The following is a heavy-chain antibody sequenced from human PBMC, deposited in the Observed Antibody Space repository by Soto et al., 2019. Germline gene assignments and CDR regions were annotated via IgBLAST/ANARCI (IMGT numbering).Heavy chain of an antibody. D-gene: IGHD3-22*01. J-gene: IGHJ4*02. CDR1: GGTFSSYA. CDR3: ARGRYYYDSSGYYSELLDY. CDR2: IIPIFGTA. V-gene: IGHV1-69*06. Sequence: ASVKVSCKASGGTFSSYAISWVRQAPGQGLEWMGGIIPIFGTANYAQKFQGRVTITADKSTSTAYMELSSLRSEDTAVYYCARGRYYYDSSGYYSELLDYWGQGTLVTVSS.